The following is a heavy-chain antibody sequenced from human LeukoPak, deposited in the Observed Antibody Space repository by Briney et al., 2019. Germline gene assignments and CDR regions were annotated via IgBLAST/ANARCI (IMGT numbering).Heavy chain of an antibody. CDR2: IYSDNT. CDR3: ARRAGAYSHPYDY. Sequence: GGPLSLSCTVCGFTVSSNSMSWVRQAPGKGLEWVSFIYSDNTHYSHSVKGRFTISRDKSKNTLYLQMNSLRAEDTAVYYCARRAGAYSHPYDYWGQGTLVTVS. D-gene: IGHD4/OR15-4a*01. CDR1: GFTVSSNS. V-gene: IGHV3-53*01. J-gene: IGHJ4*02.